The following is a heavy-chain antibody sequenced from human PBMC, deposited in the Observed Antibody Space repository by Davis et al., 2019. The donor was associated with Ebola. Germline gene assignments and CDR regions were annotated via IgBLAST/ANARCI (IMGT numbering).Heavy chain of an antibody. J-gene: IGHJ6*02. Sequence: GESLKISCTASGFTFGDYAMSWVRQAPGKGLEWVGFIRSKAYGGTTEYAASVKGRFTISRDDSKSIAYLQMNSLKTEDTAVYYCTRVGDIVVVPAAIVEEYCYYYGMDVWGQGTTVTVSS. CDR2: IRSKAYGGTT. D-gene: IGHD2-2*01. CDR3: TRVGDIVVVPAAIVEEYCYYYGMDV. V-gene: IGHV3-49*04. CDR1: GFTFGDYA.